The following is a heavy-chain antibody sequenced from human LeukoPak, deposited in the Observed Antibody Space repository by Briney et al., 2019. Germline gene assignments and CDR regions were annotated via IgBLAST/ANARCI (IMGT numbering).Heavy chain of an antibody. CDR1: GFTFSSYG. J-gene: IGHJ5*02. D-gene: IGHD3-10*01. V-gene: IGHV4-39*01. CDR2: IYYSGST. CDR3: ARHFSLWFGELSDNWFDP. Sequence: GSLRLSCAASGFTFSSYGMSWVRQAPGKGLEWIGSIYYSGSTYYNPSLKSRVTISVDTSKNQFSLKLSSVTAADTAVYYCARHFSLWFGELSDNWFDPWGQGTLVTVSS.